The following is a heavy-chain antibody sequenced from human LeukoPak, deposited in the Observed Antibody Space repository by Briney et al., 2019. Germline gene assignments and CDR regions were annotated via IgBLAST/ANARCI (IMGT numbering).Heavy chain of an antibody. Sequence: GGSLRLSCAASGFTFSSYSMNWVRQAPGKGLEWVSVIYSGGSTYYADSVKGRFTISRDNAKNSLYLQMNSLRAEDTAVYYCARSAFIAAAATAPFDYWGQGTLVTVSS. CDR3: ARSAFIAAAATAPFDY. CDR2: IYSGGST. J-gene: IGHJ4*02. D-gene: IGHD6-13*01. CDR1: GFTFSSYS. V-gene: IGHV3-66*01.